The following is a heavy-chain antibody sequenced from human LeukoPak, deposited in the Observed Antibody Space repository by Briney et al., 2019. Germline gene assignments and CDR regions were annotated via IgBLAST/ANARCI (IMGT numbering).Heavy chain of an antibody. D-gene: IGHD6-13*01. CDR1: GYTFTSYG. V-gene: IGHV1-18*04. Sequence: ASVTVSCKASGYTFTSYGISWVRQAPGQGVEGMGWISAYNGNTNYAQKLQGRVTMTTDTSTSTAYMELRSLRSDDTAVYYCARESSSWYRVTVDYWGQGTLVTVSS. J-gene: IGHJ4*02. CDR2: ISAYNGNT. CDR3: ARESSSWYRVTVDY.